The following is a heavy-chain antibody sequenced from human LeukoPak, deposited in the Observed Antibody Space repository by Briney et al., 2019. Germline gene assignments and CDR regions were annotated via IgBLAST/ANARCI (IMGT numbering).Heavy chain of an antibody. CDR1: GGSISSYY. CDR3: ARANYDFWSGYPNWFDP. V-gene: IGHV4-59*01. J-gene: IGHJ5*02. D-gene: IGHD3-3*01. Sequence: PSETLSLTCTVSGGSISSYYWSWIRQPPGTGLEWIGYIYYSGSTNYNPSLKSRVTISVDTSKNQFSLKLSSVTAADTAVYYCARANYDFWSGYPNWFDPWGQGTLVTVSS. CDR2: IYYSGST.